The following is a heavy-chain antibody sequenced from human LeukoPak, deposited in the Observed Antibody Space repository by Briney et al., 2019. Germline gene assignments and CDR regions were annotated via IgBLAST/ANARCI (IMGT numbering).Heavy chain of an antibody. V-gene: IGHV1-46*01. J-gene: IGHJ4*02. D-gene: IGHD3-16*01. CDR1: GYTFTSYY. CDR3: ARDEGVGERGAY. CDR2: INPSGGST. Sequence: ASVKVSCKASGYTFTSYYMHWVRQAPGQGLEWMGIINPSGGSTSHAQKFQGRVTMNRDTSTSTAYMELRSLRSDDTAMYYCARDEGVGERGAYWGQGTLVTVSS.